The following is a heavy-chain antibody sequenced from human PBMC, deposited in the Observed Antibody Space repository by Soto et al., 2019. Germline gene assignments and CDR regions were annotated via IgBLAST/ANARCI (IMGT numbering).Heavy chain of an antibody. J-gene: IGHJ5*02. D-gene: IGHD6-13*01. V-gene: IGHV4-59*01. CDR1: VGSISSYY. CDR2: IYYSGST. CDR3: AREGGIAAAGLNWFDP. Sequence: SLTCTVSVGSISSYYWSWIRQPPGKGLEWIGYIYYSGSTNYNPSLKSRVTISVDTSKNQFSLKLSSVTAADTAVYYCAREGGIAAAGLNWFDPWGQGTLVTVSS.